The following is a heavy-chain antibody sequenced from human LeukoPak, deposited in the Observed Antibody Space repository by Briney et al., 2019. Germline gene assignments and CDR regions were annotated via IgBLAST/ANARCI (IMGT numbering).Heavy chain of an antibody. CDR2: INPSGGST. D-gene: IGHD6-6*01. V-gene: IGHV1-46*01. Sequence: ASVKASCKASGYTFTSYYMHWVRQAPGQGLEWMGIINPSGGSTSYAQKFQGRVTMTRDMSTSTVYMELSSLRSEDTAVYYCARNPEYSSSWPLYYYYYYMDVWGKGTTVTVSS. J-gene: IGHJ6*03. CDR3: ARNPEYSSSWPLYYYYYYMDV. CDR1: GYTFTSYY.